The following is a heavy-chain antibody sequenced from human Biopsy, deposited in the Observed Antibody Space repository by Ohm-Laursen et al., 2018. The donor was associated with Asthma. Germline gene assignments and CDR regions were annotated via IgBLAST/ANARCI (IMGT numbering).Heavy chain of an antibody. CDR2: IYYIGST. Sequence: PSETLSLTCTASGGSISSGAYYWSWVRQPPGKGLEWIGYIYYIGSTYYNPSLKSRVAISLDTSKSQFSLKLSSVTAADTAVYFCARRGGVRRYFDYWGQGTLVTVSS. CDR3: ARRGGVRRYFDY. D-gene: IGHD3-16*01. J-gene: IGHJ4*02. V-gene: IGHV4-30-4*01. CDR1: GGSISSGAYY.